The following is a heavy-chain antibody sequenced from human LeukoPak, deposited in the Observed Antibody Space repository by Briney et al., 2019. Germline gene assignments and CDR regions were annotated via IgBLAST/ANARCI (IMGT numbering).Heavy chain of an antibody. Sequence: GGSLRLSCAASGFTFSSYGMHWVRQAPGKGLEWVAVISSDGSNKCYADSVKGRFTISRDNSKNTLNLQMNSLRAEDTAVYYCAKGYSSSWYDLGYWGQGTLVTVSS. CDR1: GFTFSSYG. D-gene: IGHD6-13*01. V-gene: IGHV3-30*18. J-gene: IGHJ4*02. CDR3: AKGYSSSWYDLGY. CDR2: ISSDGSNK.